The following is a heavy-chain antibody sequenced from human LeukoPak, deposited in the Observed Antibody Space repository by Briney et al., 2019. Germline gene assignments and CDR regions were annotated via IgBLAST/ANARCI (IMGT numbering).Heavy chain of an antibody. J-gene: IGHJ6*02. D-gene: IGHD2-15*01. CDR1: GGSISSTSYY. CDR3: ARDQYCSGGSCYHYYGMDV. Sequence: SETLSLTCTVSGGSISSTSYYWSWIRQPPGKGLEWIGEINHSGSTNYNPSLKSRVTISVDTSKNQFSLKLSSVTAADTAVYYCARDQYCSGGSCYHYYGMDVWGQGTTVTVSS. V-gene: IGHV4-39*07. CDR2: INHSGST.